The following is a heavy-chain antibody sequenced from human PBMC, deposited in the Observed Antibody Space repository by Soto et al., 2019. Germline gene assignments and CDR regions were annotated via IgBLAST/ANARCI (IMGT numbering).Heavy chain of an antibody. Sequence: QVQLQQWGAGLLKPSETLSLTCAVDGGAFSNHYWSWIRQPPGKGLEWIGEINHSGSTNSNPSLKSRVTISVDTSKNQFSLKLISVTAADTAVYYCARMYGDYAEDFELWGRGTLVTVSS. CDR2: INHSGST. CDR3: ARMYGDYAEDFEL. J-gene: IGHJ2*01. D-gene: IGHD4-17*01. CDR1: GGAFSNHY. V-gene: IGHV4-34*01.